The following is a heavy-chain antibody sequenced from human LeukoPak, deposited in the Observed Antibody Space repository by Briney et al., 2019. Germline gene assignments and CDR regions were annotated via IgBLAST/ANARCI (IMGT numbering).Heavy chain of an antibody. CDR2: ISGSGGST. CDR3: AKDHTIFGVVTHSNFDH. V-gene: IGHV3-23*01. D-gene: IGHD3-3*01. CDR1: GFTFSSYA. Sequence: PGGSLRLSCAASGFTFSSYAMSWVRQAPGKGLEWVSAISGSGGSTYYADSVKGRFTISRDNSKNTLYLQMNSLRAEDTAVYYCAKDHTIFGVVTHSNFDHWGQGTLVTVSS. J-gene: IGHJ4*02.